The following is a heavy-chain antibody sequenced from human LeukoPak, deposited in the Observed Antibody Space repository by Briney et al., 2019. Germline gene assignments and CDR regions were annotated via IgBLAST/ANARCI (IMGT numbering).Heavy chain of an antibody. V-gene: IGHV3-30*14. J-gene: IGHJ4*02. CDR2: IPYDGSNK. CDR3: ARLEQWLNYFDY. D-gene: IGHD6-19*01. CDR1: GFTFSTYA. Sequence: GRSLRLSCAASGFTFSTYAMHWVRQAPGKGLEWVAVIPYDGSNKYYADSVKGRFTISRDNSKNTLYLQMNSLRAEDTAVYYCARLEQWLNYFDYWGQGTLVTVSS.